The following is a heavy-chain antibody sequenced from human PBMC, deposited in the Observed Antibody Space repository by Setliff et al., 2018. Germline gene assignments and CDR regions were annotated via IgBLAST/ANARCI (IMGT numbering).Heavy chain of an antibody. CDR2: ISAYNGNT. Sequence: ASVKVSCKASCYTFTSYGISWVRQAPGQGLEWMGWISAYNGNTNYAQKLQGRVTMTRDTSTSTVYMELSSLTSEDTAVYYCARAGNYNFWSGYLVSHYYYYYYMDVWGKGTTVTVSS. CDR1: CYTFTSYG. D-gene: IGHD3-3*01. CDR3: ARAGNYNFWSGYLVSHYYYYYYMDV. V-gene: IGHV1-18*01. J-gene: IGHJ6*03.